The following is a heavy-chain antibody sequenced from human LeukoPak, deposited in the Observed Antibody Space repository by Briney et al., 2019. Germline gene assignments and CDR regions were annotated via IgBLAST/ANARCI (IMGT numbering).Heavy chain of an antibody. V-gene: IGHV1-2*02. CDR3: ARDFRAAMVSDWFDP. CDR2: INPNSGGT. J-gene: IGHJ5*02. CDR1: GYTFTGYS. D-gene: IGHD5-18*01. Sequence: GASVKVSCKASGYTFTGYSIHWVRQAPGQGLEWMGWINPNSGGTNYAQKFQGRVTMTRDTSISTAYMELSRLRSDDTAVYYCARDFRAAMVSDWFDPWGQGTLVTVSS.